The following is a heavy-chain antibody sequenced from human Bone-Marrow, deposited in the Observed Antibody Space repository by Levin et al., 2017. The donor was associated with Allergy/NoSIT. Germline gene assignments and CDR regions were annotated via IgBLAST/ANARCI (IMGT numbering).Heavy chain of an antibody. V-gene: IGHV3-30*04. CDR3: ARGGGQTQPRPRIAVAGGGDY. J-gene: IGHJ4*02. CDR2: ISYDGSNK. Sequence: GESLKISCAASGFTFSSYAMHWVRQAPGKGLEWVAVISYDGSNKYYADSVKGRFTISRDNSKNTLYLQMNSLRAEDTAVYYCARGGGQTQPRPRIAVAGGGDYWGQGTLVTVSS. CDR1: GFTFSSYA. D-gene: IGHD6-19*01.